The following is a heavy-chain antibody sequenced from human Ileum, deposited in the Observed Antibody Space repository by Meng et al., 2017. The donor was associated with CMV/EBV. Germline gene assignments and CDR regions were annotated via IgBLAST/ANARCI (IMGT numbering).Heavy chain of an antibody. CDR1: GFTFSSYG. Sequence: GGSLRLSCAASGFTFSSYGMHWVRQAPGKGLEWLSYITNSGRTIFNADSVKGRFTISRDNAKNSLYLQMNSLRVEDTAVYYCARDYLIGAGSYGMDVWGQGNRV. CDR3: ARDYLIGAGSYGMDV. J-gene: IGHJ6*01. CDR2: ITNSGRTI. D-gene: IGHD6-13*01. V-gene: IGHV3-48*04.